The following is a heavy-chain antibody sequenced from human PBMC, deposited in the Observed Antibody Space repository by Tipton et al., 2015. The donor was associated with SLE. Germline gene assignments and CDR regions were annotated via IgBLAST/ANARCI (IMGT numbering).Heavy chain of an antibody. Sequence: TLSLTCTVSGGSISSSSYYWGWIRQPPGKGLEWIGSIYYSGSTYYNPSLKSRVTISVDTSKNQFSLKLSSVTAADTAVYYCARGGPIQPPYRSGIKYWGQGTLVTVSS. J-gene: IGHJ4*02. CDR3: ARGGPIQPPYRSGIKY. D-gene: IGHD6-19*01. CDR1: GGSISSSSYY. CDR2: IYYSGST. V-gene: IGHV4-39*01.